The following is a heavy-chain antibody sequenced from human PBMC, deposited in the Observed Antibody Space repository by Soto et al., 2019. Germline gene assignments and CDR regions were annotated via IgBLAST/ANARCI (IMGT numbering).Heavy chain of an antibody. J-gene: IGHJ6*02. Sequence: QVQLQESGPGLVKPSETLSLTCTVSGGSISSYYWSWIRQPPGKGLEWIGYIYYSGSTNYNPSLKSRVTISVDTSKNQFSLKLSSVTAADTAVYYCARVTPPPMITFGGVISDWDYYYGMDVWGQGTTVTVSS. CDR3: ARVTPPPMITFGGVISDWDYYYGMDV. V-gene: IGHV4-59*01. CDR1: GGSISSYY. CDR2: IYYSGST. D-gene: IGHD3-16*02.